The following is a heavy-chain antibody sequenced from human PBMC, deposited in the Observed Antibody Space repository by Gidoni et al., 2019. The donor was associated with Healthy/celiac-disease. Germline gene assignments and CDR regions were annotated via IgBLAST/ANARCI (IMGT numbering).Heavy chain of an antibody. V-gene: IGHV3-33*01. CDR2: IWYDGSNK. D-gene: IGHD3-22*01. CDR3: ARDAYYYDSSGYYRLYYYYGMDV. J-gene: IGHJ6*02. CDR1: GFTFSRYG. Sequence: QVQLVESGGGVVQPGRSLRLSCAASGFTFSRYGMHWVRQAPGKGLEWVAVIWYDGSNKYYADSVKGRFTISRDNSKNTLYLQMNSLRAEDTAVYYCARDAYYYDSSGYYRLYYYYGMDVWGQGTKVTVSS.